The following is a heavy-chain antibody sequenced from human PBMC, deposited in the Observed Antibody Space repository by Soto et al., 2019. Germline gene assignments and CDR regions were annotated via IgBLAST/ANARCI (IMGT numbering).Heavy chain of an antibody. CDR3: ARDKGPDTYGQTRIRDYSYAMDV. Sequence: QVQLQGSGPRLVKPSQTLSLTCSVSGASISSGAYFWTWIRHHPGKGLEWIGYIYYSVSTSYTYQPPSRQSRVTISVDASKNLFSLRLTSVTAADTATYYCARDKGPDTYGQTRIRDYSYAMDVWGQGTTVIVSS. D-gene: IGHD5-18*01. V-gene: IGHV4-31*03. CDR2: IYYSVST. CDR1: GASISSGAYF. J-gene: IGHJ6*02.